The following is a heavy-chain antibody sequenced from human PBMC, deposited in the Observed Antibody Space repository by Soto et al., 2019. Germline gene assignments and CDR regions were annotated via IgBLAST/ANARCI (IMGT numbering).Heavy chain of an antibody. CDR2: ISAYNGNT. V-gene: IGHV1-18*01. Sequence: ASVKVSCKASGYTFTSYGISWVRQAPGQGLEWMGWISAYNGNTNYAQKLQGRVTMTTDTSTSTAYMELRSLRSDDTAVYYCARGPLYYYDSSGYGWGFDPWGQGTLVTVSS. D-gene: IGHD3-22*01. CDR1: GYTFTSYG. J-gene: IGHJ5*02. CDR3: ARGPLYYYDSSGYGWGFDP.